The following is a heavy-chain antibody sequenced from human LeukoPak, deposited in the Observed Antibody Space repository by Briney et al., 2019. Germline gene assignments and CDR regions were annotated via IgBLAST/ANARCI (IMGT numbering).Heavy chain of an antibody. J-gene: IGHJ4*02. Sequence: SETLSLTCTVSGGSISSYYWSWIRQPPGKGLEWIGYIYYGGSTNYNPSLKSRVTFSVDTSKNQFSLKLTSMTAADTAVYYCARHSGDYWGQGTLVTVSS. CDR3: ARHSGDY. V-gene: IGHV4-59*08. CDR2: IYYGGST. D-gene: IGHD3-10*01. CDR1: GGSISSYY.